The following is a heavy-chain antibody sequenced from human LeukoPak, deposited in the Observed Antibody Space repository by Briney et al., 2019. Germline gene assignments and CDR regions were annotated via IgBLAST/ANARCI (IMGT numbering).Heavy chain of an antibody. D-gene: IGHD3-10*01. CDR3: ARDTGYFARRGVSWFDP. V-gene: IGHV1-2*02. CDR1: GYTFTGYY. Sequence: GASVKVSCKASGYTFTGYYMHWVRQAPGQGLEWMGWINPNSGGTNYAQKFQGRVTMTRDTSISTAYMELSRLRSDDTAVYYCARDTGYFARRGVSWFDPWGQGTLVTVSS. J-gene: IGHJ5*02. CDR2: INPNSGGT.